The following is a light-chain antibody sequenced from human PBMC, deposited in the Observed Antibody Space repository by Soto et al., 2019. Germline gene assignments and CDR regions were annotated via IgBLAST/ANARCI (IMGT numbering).Light chain of an antibody. J-gene: IGKJ1*01. CDR1: QSISNW. CDR3: QHYNSFST. V-gene: IGKV1-5*01. CDR2: HAS. Sequence: DIQMTQSPSTLSASVGDRVTITCRASQSISNWLAWYQQKPGKAPKLLIFHASSLASGVPSRFSGGGSGTEFALTIISLQPDDFATYYCQHYNSFSTFGQGTKVEIK.